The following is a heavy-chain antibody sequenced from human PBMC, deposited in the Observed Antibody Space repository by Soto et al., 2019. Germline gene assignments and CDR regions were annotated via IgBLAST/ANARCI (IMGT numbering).Heavy chain of an antibody. CDR2: SSYDGSSQ. Sequence: QVQLVESGGGVVQPGRSLRLSCAASGFTFRSYGMHWVRQAPGKGLEWVAVSSYDGSSQHYADSVKGRFTISRDDSKNTLDLQMNSLRAEDTAVYYCAKDREQQLGRGWFDPWGQGTLVTVSP. J-gene: IGHJ5*02. CDR1: GFTFRSYG. D-gene: IGHD6-13*01. V-gene: IGHV3-30*18. CDR3: AKDREQQLGRGWFDP.